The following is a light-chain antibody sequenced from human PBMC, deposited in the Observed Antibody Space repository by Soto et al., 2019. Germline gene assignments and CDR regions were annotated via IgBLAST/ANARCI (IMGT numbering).Light chain of an antibody. Sequence: QSALTQPPSASGSPGQSVTISCTGTSSDVGAYNYVSWYQQHPGKAPKLMIYEVIKRPSGVPDRFSGSKSGNTASLTVSGLQGEDEADYYCQVWDSSSDLVVFGGGTKLTVL. CDR2: EVI. CDR3: QVWDSSSDLVV. V-gene: IGLV2-8*01. J-gene: IGLJ2*01. CDR1: SSDVGAYNY.